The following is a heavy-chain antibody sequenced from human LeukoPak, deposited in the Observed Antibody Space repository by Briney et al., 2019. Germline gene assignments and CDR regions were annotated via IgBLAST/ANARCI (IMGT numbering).Heavy chain of an antibody. J-gene: IGHJ4*02. CDR3: AKDLYDYVWGSYRYAFDY. CDR1: GFNFDDYA. V-gene: IGHV3-43*02. D-gene: IGHD3-16*02. Sequence: AGGSLRLSCAASGFNFDDYAIHWVRQAPGKGLEWVSLISGDGGSTYYADSVKGRFTISRDNSKNSLYLQMNSLRTEDAALYYCAKDLYDYVWGSYRYAFDYWGQGTLVTVSS. CDR2: ISGDGGST.